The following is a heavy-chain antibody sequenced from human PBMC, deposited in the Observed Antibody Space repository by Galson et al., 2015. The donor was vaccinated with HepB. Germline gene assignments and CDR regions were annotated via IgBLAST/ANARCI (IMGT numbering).Heavy chain of an antibody. Sequence: SLRLSCAASSTTFSNAWMNWVRQAPGKGLEWVGRIRSKTDGGTPDYAAPVKGRFTISRDDSKNTLYLQMNSLKTEDTAVYYCATSPGFWSTSPFDYWGQGTLVTVSS. CDR3: ATSPGFWSTSPFDY. D-gene: IGHD3-3*01. J-gene: IGHJ4*02. CDR2: IRSKTDGGTP. CDR1: STTFSNAW. V-gene: IGHV3-15*07.